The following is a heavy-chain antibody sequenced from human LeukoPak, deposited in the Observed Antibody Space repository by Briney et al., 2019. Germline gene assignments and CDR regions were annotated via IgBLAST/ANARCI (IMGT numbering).Heavy chain of an antibody. V-gene: IGHV1-2*06. CDR3: ARGVRYYDSSPVDY. J-gene: IGHJ4*02. CDR1: GYTFTGYY. CDR2: INPNSGGT. D-gene: IGHD3-22*01. Sequence: GASVTVSCKASGYTFTGYYMHWVRQAPGQGLEWMGRINPNSGGTNYAQKFQGRVTMTRDTSISTAYMELSRLRSDDTAVYYCARGVRYYDSSPVDYWGQGTLVTVSS.